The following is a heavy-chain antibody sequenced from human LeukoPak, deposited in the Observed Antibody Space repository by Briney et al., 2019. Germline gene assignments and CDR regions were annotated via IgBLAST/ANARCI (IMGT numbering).Heavy chain of an antibody. D-gene: IGHD3-22*01. V-gene: IGHV4-39*01. CDR1: GGSISSSSYF. CDR2: FYYSGST. Sequence: SETLSLTCTVSGGSISSSSYFWGWIRQPPGKGLEWIGTFYYSGSTYYNPSLKSRVTISVDTSNNQFSLKLTSVTAADTAVYYCARQGIGDTRGYYAYWGQGTLVTVSS. J-gene: IGHJ4*02. CDR3: ARQGIGDTRGYYAY.